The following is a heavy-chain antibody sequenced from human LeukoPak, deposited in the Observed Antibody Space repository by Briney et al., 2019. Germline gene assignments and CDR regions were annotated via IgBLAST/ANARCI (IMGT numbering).Heavy chain of an antibody. J-gene: IGHJ3*02. D-gene: IGHD3-10*01. V-gene: IGHV3-23*01. Sequence: GGSLRLSCAASGFTFSSYGMSWVRQAPGKGLEWVSAISGSGGSTYYADSVKGRFTISRDNSKNTLYLQMNSLRAEDTAVYYCAKVLNMVRGVIDAFDIWGQGTMVTVSS. CDR2: ISGSGGST. CDR1: GFTFSSYG. CDR3: AKVLNMVRGVIDAFDI.